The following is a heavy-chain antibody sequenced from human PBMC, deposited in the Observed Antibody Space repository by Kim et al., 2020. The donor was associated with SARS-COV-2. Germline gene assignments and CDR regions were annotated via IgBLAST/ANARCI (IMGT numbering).Heavy chain of an antibody. CDR3: ARGMGPRGYYDSSGYPDFDY. D-gene: IGHD3-22*01. V-gene: IGHV4-34*01. Sequence: RVTISVDTSKNQFSLKLSSVTAADTAVYYCARGMGPRGYYDSSGYPDFDYWGQGTLVTVSS. J-gene: IGHJ4*02.